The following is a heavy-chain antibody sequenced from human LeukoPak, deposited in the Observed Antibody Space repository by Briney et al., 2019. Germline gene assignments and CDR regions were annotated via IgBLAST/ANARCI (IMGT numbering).Heavy chain of an antibody. CDR2: ISSSSSYI. J-gene: IGHJ4*02. V-gene: IGHV3-21*01. CDR1: GFTFSSYS. D-gene: IGHD3-22*01. CDR3: ARDKSIKEYYYDSSGYYDY. Sequence: GGSLRLSCAASGFTFSSYSMNWVRQAPGKGLEWVSSISSSSSYIYYADSVKGRFTISRDNAKNSLYLQMNSLRAEDTAVYYCARDKSIKEYYYDSSGYYDYWGQGTLATVSS.